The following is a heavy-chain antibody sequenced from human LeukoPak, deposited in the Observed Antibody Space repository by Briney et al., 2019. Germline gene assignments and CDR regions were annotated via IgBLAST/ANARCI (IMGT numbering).Heavy chain of an antibody. CDR1: GITFSSYW. D-gene: IGHD6-13*01. V-gene: IGHV3-7*01. J-gene: IGHJ4*02. CDR3: ARERYSSSWYYGY. CDR2: IKQDGSEK. Sequence: PGGSLRLSCAASGITFSSYWMSWVRQAPGKGLEWVANIKQDGSEKYYVDSVKGRFTISRDNGKNSLYLQMNSLRAEDTAVYYCARERYSSSWYYGYWGQGTLVTVSS.